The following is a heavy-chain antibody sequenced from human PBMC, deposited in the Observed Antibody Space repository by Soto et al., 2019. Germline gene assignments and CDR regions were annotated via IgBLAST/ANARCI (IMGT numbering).Heavy chain of an antibody. CDR1: GFTFTSSA. J-gene: IGHJ6*02. CDR2: IVVGSGNT. D-gene: IGHD6-13*01. Sequence: EASVKVSCKASGFTFTSSAVQWVLQARGQRLEWIGWIVVGSGNTNYAQKFQERVTITRDMSTSTAYMELSSLRSEDTAVYYCAADGSSSWYYYYYGMDVWGQGTTVTVSS. CDR3: AADGSSSWYYYYYGMDV. V-gene: IGHV1-58*01.